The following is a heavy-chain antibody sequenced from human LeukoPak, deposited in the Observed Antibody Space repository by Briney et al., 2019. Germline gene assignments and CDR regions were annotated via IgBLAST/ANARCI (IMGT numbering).Heavy chain of an antibody. J-gene: IGHJ4*02. CDR2: IKPDGTEK. D-gene: IGHD6-6*01. CDR3: ARGGNSSWDY. Sequence: SSETLSLTRTVSGGSISSYYWSWIRQPPGKGLEWVANIKPDGTEKYYVDSLKGRFTISRDNTKNSLYLQMSSLRVEDTAVYYCARGGNSSWDYWGQGALVTVSS. CDR1: GGSISSYY. V-gene: IGHV3-7*01.